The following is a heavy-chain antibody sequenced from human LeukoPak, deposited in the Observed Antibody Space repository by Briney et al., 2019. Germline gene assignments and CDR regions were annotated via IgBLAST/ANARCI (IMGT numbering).Heavy chain of an antibody. D-gene: IGHD3-9*01. CDR3: ARGLVYYDILTGPYFDY. CDR2: ISAYNGNT. J-gene: IGHJ4*02. Sequence: ASVKVSCKASGYTFTSYGISWVRQAPGQGLEWMGLISAYNGNTNYAQKLQGRVTMTTDTSTSTAYMELRSLRSDDTAVYYCARGLVYYDILTGPYFDYWGQGTLVTVSS. V-gene: IGHV1-18*01. CDR1: GYTFTSYG.